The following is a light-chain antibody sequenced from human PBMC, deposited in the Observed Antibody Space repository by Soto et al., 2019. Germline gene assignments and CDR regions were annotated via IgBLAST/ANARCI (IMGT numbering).Light chain of an antibody. Sequence: QSVLTQSPSASVTPGQRVTISCSGSRSNIGSNLVNWYQQLPGTAPTLLIWRNDQRPSGVPDRFSGSKSGTSASLAISGPQSGDEGDYYCAAWDDSLRAVVFGGGTKVTVL. CDR1: RSNIGSNL. V-gene: IGLV1-44*01. CDR2: RND. CDR3: AAWDDSLRAVV. J-gene: IGLJ2*01.